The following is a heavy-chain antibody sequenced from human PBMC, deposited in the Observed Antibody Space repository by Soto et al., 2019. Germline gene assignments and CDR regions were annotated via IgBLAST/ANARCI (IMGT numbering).Heavy chain of an antibody. D-gene: IGHD1-1*01. CDR3: ATWHEREHAFDV. J-gene: IGHJ3*01. CDR1: GLTISGKKY. CDR2: LYDVDGS. Sequence: DVQLVESGGGLIQPGESLRLSCAAFGLTISGKKYVAWVRQAPGKGLEWVSALYDVDGSFYADSVTGRFATSSDSSKTTVYLQMNDLRPDDTAVYYCATWHEREHAFDVWGQGTTVTISS. V-gene: IGHV3-53*01.